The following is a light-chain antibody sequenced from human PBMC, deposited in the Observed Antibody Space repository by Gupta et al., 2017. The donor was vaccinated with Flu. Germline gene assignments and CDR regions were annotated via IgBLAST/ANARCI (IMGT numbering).Light chain of an antibody. CDR2: GAS. V-gene: IGKV3-15*01. CDR3: QQYNNWPPDT. CDR1: QSVSSN. J-gene: IGKJ2*01. Sequence: ATLSVSPGERATLSCRASQSVSSNLAWYQQKPGQAPRLLIYGASTRATGIPARFSGSGSGTEXTLTISXLQSEDFAVYYCQQYNNWPPDTFGXGTKLEIK.